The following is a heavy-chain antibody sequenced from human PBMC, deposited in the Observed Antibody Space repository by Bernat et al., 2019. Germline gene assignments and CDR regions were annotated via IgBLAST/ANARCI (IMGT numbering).Heavy chain of an antibody. CDR2: ISGSGGST. D-gene: IGHD4-17*01. CDR3: AKDDYGDPYYFDY. CDR1: GFTFSSYA. V-gene: IGHV3-23*01. Sequence: EVQLLESGGGLVQPGGSLRLSCAASGFTFSSYAISWFRQAPGKGLEWVSAISGSGGSTYYADSVKGRFTISRENSKNTLYLQMNSLRAEDTAVYYCAKDDYGDPYYFDYWGQGTLVTVSS. J-gene: IGHJ4*02.